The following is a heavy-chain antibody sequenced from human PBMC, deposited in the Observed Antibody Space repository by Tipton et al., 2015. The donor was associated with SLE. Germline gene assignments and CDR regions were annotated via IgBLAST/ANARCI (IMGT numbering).Heavy chain of an antibody. CDR3: ATGNLVGGFDH. Sequence: SLRLSCAVSGLTLSNHDMNWVRQAPGKGLEWDSYISISGSTIYYADSVTGRFTISRDNAKNSLYLQMNSLRDEDTAIYYCATGNLVGGFDHWGQGTLVTVSS. CDR1: GLTLSNHD. V-gene: IGHV3-48*03. J-gene: IGHJ4*02. CDR2: ISISGSTI. D-gene: IGHD1-26*01.